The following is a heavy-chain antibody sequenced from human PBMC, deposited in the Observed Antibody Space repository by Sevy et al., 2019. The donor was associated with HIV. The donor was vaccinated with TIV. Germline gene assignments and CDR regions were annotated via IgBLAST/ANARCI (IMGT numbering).Heavy chain of an antibody. CDR2: IYYSGST. Sequence: SETLSLTCTVSGGSISSYYWSWIRQPPGKGLEWIGYIYYSGSTNYNPSLKSRVTISVDTSKKQFSLKLSSVTAAETAVYYCAREDIAAALTGGWFDPWGQGTLVTVSS. D-gene: IGHD6-13*01. V-gene: IGHV4-59*01. CDR1: GGSISSYY. J-gene: IGHJ5*02. CDR3: AREDIAAALTGGWFDP.